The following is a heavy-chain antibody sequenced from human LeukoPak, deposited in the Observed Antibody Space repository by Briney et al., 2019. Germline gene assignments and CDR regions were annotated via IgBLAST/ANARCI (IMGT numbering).Heavy chain of an antibody. V-gene: IGHV3-23*01. J-gene: IGHJ4*02. D-gene: IGHD5-18*01. Sequence: GGSLRLSCAASGFTFSTCALIWVRQAPGKGLEWVSVISGNGGGTYFADSVKGRFTISRDNSKNTLYLQMNSLRAEDTAVYYCARDFGYGHLNLDYWGQGTLVTVSS. CDR1: GFTFSTCA. CDR3: ARDFGYGHLNLDY. CDR2: ISGNGGGT.